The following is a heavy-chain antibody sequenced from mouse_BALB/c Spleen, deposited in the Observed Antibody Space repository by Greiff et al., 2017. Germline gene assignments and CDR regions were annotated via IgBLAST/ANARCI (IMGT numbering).Heavy chain of an antibody. D-gene: IGHD2-3*01. Sequence: EVQLQQSGAELVKPGASVKLSCTASGFNIKDTYMHWVKQRPEQGLEWIGRIDPANGNTKYDPKFQGKATITADTSSNTAYLQLSSLTSEDTAVYYCARCDGYSYWYFDFWGAGTTVTVSS. CDR2: IDPANGNT. CDR3: ARCDGYSYWYFDF. CDR1: GFNIKDTY. J-gene: IGHJ1*01. V-gene: IGHV14-3*02.